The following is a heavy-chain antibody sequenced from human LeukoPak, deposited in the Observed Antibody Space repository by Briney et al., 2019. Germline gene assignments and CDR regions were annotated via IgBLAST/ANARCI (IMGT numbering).Heavy chain of an antibody. J-gene: IGHJ4*02. V-gene: IGHV3-64*01. Sequence: GGSVRLSCGASGFTFSRYAMRWVRQAPGEGLESVSAISSNGGSKYYANSVRGRVTTSRDNTKNTLYLQICTTGAEEPGVYYSVREFGLIVTVDYWGQGTMVTVSS. D-gene: IGHD2/OR15-2a*01. CDR3: VREFGLIVTVDY. CDR2: ISSNGGSK. CDR1: GFTFSRYA.